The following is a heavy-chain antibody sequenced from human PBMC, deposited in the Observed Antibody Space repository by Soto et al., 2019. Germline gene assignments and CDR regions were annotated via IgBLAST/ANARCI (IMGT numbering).Heavy chain of an antibody. J-gene: IGHJ4*02. CDR2: IYSDGSST. D-gene: IGHD3-10*01. V-gene: IGHV3-74*01. CDR3: ARGFYGSGSYYFDY. Sequence: GGSLRRWGEESGFTFSSYWMHWVRQAPGKGLVWVSRIYSDGSSTSYADSVKGRFTISRDNAKNTLYLQMNSLRAEDTAVYYCARGFYGSGSYYFDYWGQGTLVTVSS. CDR1: GFTFSSYW.